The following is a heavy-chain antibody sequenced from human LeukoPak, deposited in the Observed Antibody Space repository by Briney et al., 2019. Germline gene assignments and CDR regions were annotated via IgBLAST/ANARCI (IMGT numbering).Heavy chain of an antibody. Sequence: GESLKISCKGSGYNFTSYWIGWVRQLPGKGLEWMGIIYPGDSDTRYSPSFQGQVTISADKSISTAYLQWSSLKASDTAMYYCARPSGSYQYYFDYWGQGTLVTVSS. D-gene: IGHD1-26*01. CDR3: ARPSGSYQYYFDY. V-gene: IGHV5-51*01. CDR1: GYNFTSYW. CDR2: IYPGDSDT. J-gene: IGHJ4*02.